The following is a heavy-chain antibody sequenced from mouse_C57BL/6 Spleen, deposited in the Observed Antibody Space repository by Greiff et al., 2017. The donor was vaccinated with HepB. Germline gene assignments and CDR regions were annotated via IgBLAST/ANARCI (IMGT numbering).Heavy chain of an antibody. J-gene: IGHJ4*01. D-gene: IGHD1-1*01. V-gene: IGHV1-7*01. Sequence: QVQLQQSGAELAKPGASVKLSCKASGYTFTSYWMHWVKQRPGQGLEWIGYINPSSGYTKYNQKFKDKATLTADKSSSTAYMQLSSLTYEDSAVYYCASGYYGSSFPRAMDYWGQGTSVTVSS. CDR2: INPSSGYT. CDR1: GYTFTSYW. CDR3: ASGYYGSSFPRAMDY.